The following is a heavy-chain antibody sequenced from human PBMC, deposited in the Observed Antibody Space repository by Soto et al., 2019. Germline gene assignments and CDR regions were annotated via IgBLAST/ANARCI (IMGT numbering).Heavy chain of an antibody. V-gene: IGHV3-30*04. CDR1: GFTFRSYV. D-gene: IGHD3-16*01. CDR3: ARWGTTGGLDV. Sequence: QVQLVESGGGVVQPGTSLRVSCVGPGFTFRSYVIHWVRQAPGKGLEWFALTSYDGRDKYYEDSVRGRFTISRDNSRNTVDLQMDSLRLEDTALYYCARWGTTGGLDVWGQGTLVSVSS. CDR2: TSYDGRDK. J-gene: IGHJ1*01.